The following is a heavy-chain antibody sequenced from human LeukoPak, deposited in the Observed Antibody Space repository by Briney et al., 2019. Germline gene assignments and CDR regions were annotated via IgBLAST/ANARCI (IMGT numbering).Heavy chain of an antibody. J-gene: IGHJ4*02. CDR2: IPYDGGYT. V-gene: IGHV3-30*18. Sequence: GGSLRLSCAASGFTFDSFGMHWVRQAPGKGLEWLAVIPYDGGYTYYADSVKGRVTIYRDNSKNTVYLQLNSLRADDTAVYCWAKDHADIVVLPGAHIDYWGQGTLVTVSS. CDR3: AKDHADIVVLPGAHIDY. CDR1: GFTFDSFG. D-gene: IGHD2-2*01.